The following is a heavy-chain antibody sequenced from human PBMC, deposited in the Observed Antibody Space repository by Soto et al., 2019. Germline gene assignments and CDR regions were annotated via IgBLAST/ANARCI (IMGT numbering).Heavy chain of an antibody. CDR2: IIPIFGTA. D-gene: IGHD6-19*01. CDR1: GGTLSSYA. CDR3: ATSPGIAVAGIQVSDPRFDY. V-gene: IGHV1-69*13. J-gene: IGHJ4*02. Sequence: ASVKVSCNASGGTLSSYAISWVRQAPGQGLEWMGGIIPIFGTANYAQKFQGRVTITADESTSTAYMELSSLRAEDTAVYYCATSPGIAVAGIQVSDPRFDYWGQGTLVTVSS.